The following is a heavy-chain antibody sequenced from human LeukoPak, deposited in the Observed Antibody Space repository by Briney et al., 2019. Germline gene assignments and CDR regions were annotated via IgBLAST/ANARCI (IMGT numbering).Heavy chain of an antibody. D-gene: IGHD1-26*01. V-gene: IGHV4-59*08. J-gene: IGHJ5*02. CDR1: GGSINSYY. CDR3: ARHAIYSGGYSYWFDP. Sequence: SETLSLTCTVSGGSINSYYWTWIRQPPGKGLEWIAYIYNSEYTNYNPSLKSRASISVDTSKNLCSLRLSSVTAADTAVYYCARHAIYSGGYSYWFDPWGLGTLVTVSS. CDR2: IYNSEYT.